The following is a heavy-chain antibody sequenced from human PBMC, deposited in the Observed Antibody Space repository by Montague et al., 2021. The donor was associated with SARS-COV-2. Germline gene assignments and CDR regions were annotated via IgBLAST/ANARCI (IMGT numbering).Heavy chain of an antibody. CDR1: GGSISSYY. CDR3: ARHALGYFDWLNEGYFDY. Sequence: SETLSLTCTVSGGSISSYYWSWIRQPPGKGLERIGDIYYSGSTNYDPSLKSRVTISVDTSKNQFSLKLSSVTAADTAVYYCARHALGYFDWLNEGYFDYWGQGTLVTVSS. CDR2: IYYSGST. J-gene: IGHJ4*02. D-gene: IGHD3-9*01. V-gene: IGHV4-59*08.